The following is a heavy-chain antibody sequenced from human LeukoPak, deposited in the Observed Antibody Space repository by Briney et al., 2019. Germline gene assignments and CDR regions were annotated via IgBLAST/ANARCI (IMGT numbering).Heavy chain of an antibody. Sequence: SETLSLTCTVSGGSISSYYWSCIRQPPGKGLEWIGYIYYSGSANYNPSLKSRVTISVDTSRNQFSLKLSSVTAADTAVYYCARLGGNSGNYWGQGTLVTVSS. CDR1: GGSISSYY. J-gene: IGHJ4*02. CDR3: ARLGGNSGNY. V-gene: IGHV4-59*12. CDR2: IYYSGSA. D-gene: IGHD4-23*01.